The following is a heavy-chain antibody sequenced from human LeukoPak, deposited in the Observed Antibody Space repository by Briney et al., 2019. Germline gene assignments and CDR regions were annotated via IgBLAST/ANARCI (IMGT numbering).Heavy chain of an antibody. Sequence: GGSLRLSCAASGFTFSSYEMNWVRQAPGKGLEWVSYISSSGSTIYYADSVKGRFTISRDNSKNTLYLQMNSLRAEDTAVYYCARPQDSSSWYGAFDIWGQGTMVTVSS. D-gene: IGHD6-13*01. CDR3: ARPQDSSSWYGAFDI. J-gene: IGHJ3*02. V-gene: IGHV3-48*03. CDR2: ISSSGSTI. CDR1: GFTFSSYE.